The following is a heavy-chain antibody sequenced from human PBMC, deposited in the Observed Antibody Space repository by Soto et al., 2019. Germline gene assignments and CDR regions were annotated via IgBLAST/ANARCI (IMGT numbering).Heavy chain of an antibody. V-gene: IGHV3-9*01. D-gene: IGHD3-22*01. CDR3: ARTNYYDSSGYPNFDY. J-gene: IGHJ4*02. Sequence: EVQLVESGGGLVQPGRSLRLSCAASGFTFDDYAMHWVRQAPGKGLEWVSGISWNSGSIGYADSVKGRFTISRDNAKNSLYLQMNSLRAEDTALYYCARTNYYDSSGYPNFDYWGQGTLVTVSS. CDR1: GFTFDDYA. CDR2: ISWNSGSI.